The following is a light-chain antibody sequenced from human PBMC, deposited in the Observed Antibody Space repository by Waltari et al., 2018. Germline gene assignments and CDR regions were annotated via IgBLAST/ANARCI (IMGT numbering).Light chain of an antibody. Sequence: EVLMTQSPATLSVSQGERVTISCRASQNIHDSLAWYQQNPGQAPRLLIYGASTRATDIPARFRGSGSETEFTLTINSLQSEDLGIYYCQQYNKCPPLTFGGGTKVEIK. CDR1: QNIHDS. CDR3: QQYNKCPPLT. J-gene: IGKJ4*01. V-gene: IGKV3-15*01. CDR2: GAS.